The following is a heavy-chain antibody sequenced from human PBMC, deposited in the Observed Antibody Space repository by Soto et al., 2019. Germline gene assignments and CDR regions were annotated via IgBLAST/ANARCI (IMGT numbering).Heavy chain of an antibody. CDR3: ARQASYWHGGGGWFDP. J-gene: IGHJ5*02. CDR1: GFTFSTYD. V-gene: IGHV3-13*01. CDR2: IGTQHDA. D-gene: IGHD2-8*02. Sequence: GGSLRLSCAACGFTFSTYDMHWFCQAPGKGLEWVSAIGTQHDAYYPDSVKGRFTTSRENAKNSLYLQMNSLRAGDTAVFFCARQASYWHGGGGWFDPWGQGTLVTVSS.